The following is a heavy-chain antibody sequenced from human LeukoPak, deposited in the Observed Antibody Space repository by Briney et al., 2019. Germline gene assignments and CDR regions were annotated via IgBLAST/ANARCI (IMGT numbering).Heavy chain of an antibody. CDR2: IHHGGST. CDR3: ARSSGYTYGDYGGRGSWFDP. D-gene: IGHD5-24*01. V-gene: IGHV4-34*01. Sequence: SETLSHTCAVYGGSFSGYYWSWIRPPPGKGVEWMGGIHHGGSTNYNPSLKSRVTISVDTCKNQFSLKLSSVTAADTAVYYCARSSGYTYGDYGGRGSWFDPWGQGTLVTVSS. CDR1: GGSFSGYY. J-gene: IGHJ5*02.